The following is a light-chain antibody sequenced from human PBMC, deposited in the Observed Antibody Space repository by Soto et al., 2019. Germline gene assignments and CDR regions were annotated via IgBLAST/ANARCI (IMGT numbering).Light chain of an antibody. J-gene: IGKJ1*01. CDR2: AAS. CDR1: QSITNY. Sequence: DIQITQSPSSLSTFICDTVTITCRASQSITNYLNWYQQKPGKAPKLLIYAASTLQSGVPARFSGSGSGTDFTLTISSLQPEDFATYYCQQLKNYPRTFGQGTKVDIK. V-gene: IGKV1-9*01. CDR3: QQLKNYPRT.